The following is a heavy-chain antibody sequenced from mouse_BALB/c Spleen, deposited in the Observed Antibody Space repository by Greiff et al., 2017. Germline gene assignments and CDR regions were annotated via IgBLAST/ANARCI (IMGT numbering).Heavy chain of an antibody. V-gene: IGHV1-12*01. CDR1: GYTFTSYN. Sequence: QVQLQQPGAELVKPGASVKMSCKASGYTFTSYNMHWVKQTPGQGLEWIGAIYPGNGDTSYNQKFKGKATLTADKSSSTAYMQLSSLTSEDSAVYYCARQEGFDYWGQGTTLTVSS. CDR3: ARQEGFDY. J-gene: IGHJ2*01. CDR2: IYPGNGDT.